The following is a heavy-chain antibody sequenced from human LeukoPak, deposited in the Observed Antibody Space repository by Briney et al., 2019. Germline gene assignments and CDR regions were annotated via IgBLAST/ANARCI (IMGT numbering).Heavy chain of an antibody. Sequence: GGSLRLSCAASGFTFSSYSMNWVRQAPGKGLEWVSYISSSSSTIYYADSVMGRFTISRDNAKNSLYLQMNSLRAEDTAVYYCARDLAVVVVSAFDIWGQGTMVTVSS. D-gene: IGHD3-22*01. CDR3: ARDLAVVVVSAFDI. CDR1: GFTFSSYS. V-gene: IGHV3-48*04. J-gene: IGHJ3*02. CDR2: ISSSSSTI.